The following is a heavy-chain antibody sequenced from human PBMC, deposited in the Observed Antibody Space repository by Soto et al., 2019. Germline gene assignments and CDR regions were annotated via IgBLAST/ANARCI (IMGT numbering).Heavy chain of an antibody. CDR1: GGSISSYY. D-gene: IGHD3-3*01. V-gene: IGHV4-59*01. CDR3: ARGAERITIFGVVMFFDY. Sequence: SETLSLTCTVSGGSISSYYWSWIRQPPGKGLEWIGYIYYSGSTNYNPSLKSRVTISVDTSKNQFSLKLSSVTAADTAVYYCARGAERITIFGVVMFFDYWGQGTLVTVSS. J-gene: IGHJ4*02. CDR2: IYYSGST.